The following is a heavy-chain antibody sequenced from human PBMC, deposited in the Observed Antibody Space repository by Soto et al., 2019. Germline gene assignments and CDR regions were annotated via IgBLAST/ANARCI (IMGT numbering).Heavy chain of an antibody. J-gene: IGHJ4*02. Sequence: GGSLRLSCTASGFIFSNYAMHWVRQAPGKGLEWVAVTPYDERIKYHADSVKGRFTISRDNSKNTLYLQMNSLRSEDTALYYCATDEGGGYFYGVNYWGQGTLVTVSS. D-gene: IGHD3-22*01. V-gene: IGHV3-30*04. CDR3: ATDEGGGYFYGVNY. CDR1: GFIFSNYA. CDR2: TPYDERIK.